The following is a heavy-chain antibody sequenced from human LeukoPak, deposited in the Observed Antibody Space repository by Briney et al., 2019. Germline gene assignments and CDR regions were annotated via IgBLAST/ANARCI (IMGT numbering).Heavy chain of an antibody. V-gene: IGHV4-34*01. D-gene: IGHD3-10*01. CDR3: ARDHGSGSPDDY. Sequence: SQTLSLTCAVYGGPLSGYYWSWIRQPPGKGLEWIGEINHSGSTNYNPSLKSRVTISVDTSKTQFTLKLRSVTAADTAVYYCARDHGSGSPDDYWGQGTLVTVSS. CDR2: INHSGST. J-gene: IGHJ4*02. CDR1: GGPLSGYY.